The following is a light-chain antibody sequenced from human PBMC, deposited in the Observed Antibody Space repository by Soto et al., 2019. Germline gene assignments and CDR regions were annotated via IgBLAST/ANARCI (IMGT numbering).Light chain of an antibody. Sequence: EIVLTQSPGTLSLSPGERATLSCRASQSVSSSYLAWYQQKPGQAPRLRIYGASSRATGIPDRFSGSGSGTDFTLTINRLEPEDFAVYYCQQYGSSGYTFGQGPELEIK. CDR1: QSVSSSY. CDR2: GAS. CDR3: QQYGSSGYT. V-gene: IGKV3-20*01. J-gene: IGKJ2*01.